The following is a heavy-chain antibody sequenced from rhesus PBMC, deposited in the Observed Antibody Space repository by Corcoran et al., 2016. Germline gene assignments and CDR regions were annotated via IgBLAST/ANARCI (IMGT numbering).Heavy chain of an antibody. CDR3: ARGGTVTTDFDY. CDR1: GGSISSSY. CDR2: IYGSGSST. Sequence: QLQLQESGPGLVKPSETLSVTCAVSGGSISSSYWSWIRQAPGKGLEWIGYIYGSGSSTNNNPAIKSRVTLSVDTSKNQLSLKLSSVTAADTAVYYCARGGTVTTDFDYWGQGVLVTVSS. J-gene: IGHJ4*01. D-gene: IGHD4-23*01. V-gene: IGHV4-169*01.